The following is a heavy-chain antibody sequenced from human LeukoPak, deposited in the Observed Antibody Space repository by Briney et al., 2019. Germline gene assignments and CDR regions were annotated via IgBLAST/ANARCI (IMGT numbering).Heavy chain of an antibody. D-gene: IGHD1-26*01. V-gene: IGHV4-61*01. CDR3: AREWDGWFDP. CDR1: GGSVSSGSYY. CDR2: IYYSGST. J-gene: IGHJ5*02. Sequence: PSETLSLTCTVSGGSVSSGSYYWSWIRQPPGKGLEWIGYIYYSGSTNYNPSPKSRVTISVDTSKNQFSLKLSSVTAADTAVYYCAREWDGWFDPWGQGTLVTVSS.